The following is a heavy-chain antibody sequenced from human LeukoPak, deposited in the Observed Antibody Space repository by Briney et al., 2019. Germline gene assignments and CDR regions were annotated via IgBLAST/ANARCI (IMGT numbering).Heavy chain of an antibody. J-gene: IGHJ4*02. CDR2: ISAYNSNT. CDR3: AREGSDCSGGSCYSVYYFDY. CDR1: GYTFTSYG. V-gene: IGHV1-18*01. Sequence: EASVTVSCKASGYTFTSYGISWVRQAPGQGLEWMGWISAYNSNTNYAQKLQGRDTMTTDTSTSTAYMELRSLRSDDTAVYYCAREGSDCSGGSCYSVYYFDYWGQGTLVTVSS. D-gene: IGHD2-15*01.